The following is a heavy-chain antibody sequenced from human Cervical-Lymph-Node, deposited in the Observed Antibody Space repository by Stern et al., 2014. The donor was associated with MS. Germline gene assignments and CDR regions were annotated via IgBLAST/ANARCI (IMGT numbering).Heavy chain of an antibody. CDR1: GYTLTELS. CDR3: ATDRDDFRSGYSAPTKGYGLDV. V-gene: IGHV1-24*01. Sequence: QLVESGAEVKKPGASVKVSCKVSGYTLTELSMHWVRQAPGKGLAWMGGFDPEEGETIYAQKFQGRVTMTEDTSTDTAYMELSSLRSEDTAVYYCATDRDDFRSGYSAPTKGYGLDVWGKGTTVTVTS. D-gene: IGHD3-3*01. CDR2: FDPEEGET. J-gene: IGHJ6*04.